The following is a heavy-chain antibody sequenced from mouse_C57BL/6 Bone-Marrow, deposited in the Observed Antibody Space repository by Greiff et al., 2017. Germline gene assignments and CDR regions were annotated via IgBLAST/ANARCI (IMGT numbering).Heavy chain of an antibody. CDR2: IYPRSGNT. V-gene: IGHV1-81*01. Sequence: LQESGAELARPGASVKLSCKASGYTFTSYGISWVKQRTGQGLEWIGEIYPRSGNTYYNEKFKGKATLTADKSSSTAYMELRSLTSEDSAVYFCARWGTTVVARYAMDYWGQGTSVTVSS. CDR1: GYTFTSYG. CDR3: ARWGTTVVARYAMDY. J-gene: IGHJ4*01. D-gene: IGHD1-1*01.